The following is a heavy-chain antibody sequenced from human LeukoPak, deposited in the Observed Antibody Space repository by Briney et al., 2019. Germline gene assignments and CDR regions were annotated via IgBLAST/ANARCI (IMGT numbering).Heavy chain of an antibody. D-gene: IGHD3-22*01. Sequence: GGSLTLSCAVSGITLSNYGMSWVRQAPGKGLEWVAGISGSGGSTNYADSVKGRFTISRDNPKNTLFLQMNSLRAEDTAVYFCAKRGVVIRVILVGFHKEAYYFDSWGQGALVTVPS. CDR3: AKRGVVIRVILVGFHKEAYYFDS. J-gene: IGHJ4*02. CDR2: ISGSGGST. V-gene: IGHV3-23*01. CDR1: GITLSNYG.